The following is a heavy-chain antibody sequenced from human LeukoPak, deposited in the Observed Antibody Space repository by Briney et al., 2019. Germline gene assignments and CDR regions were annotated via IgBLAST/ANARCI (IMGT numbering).Heavy chain of an antibody. J-gene: IGHJ4*02. CDR3: AKRGVVIRVILVGFHKEAYYFDS. CDR2: MSGSGGRT. V-gene: IGHV3-23*01. D-gene: IGHD3-22*01. Sequence: GGSLRLSCAVSGITLSNYGMSWVRQAPGKGLEWVAGMSGSGGRTNYADSVKGRFTISRDNPKNTLYLQMNNLRAEDTAVYFCAKRGVVIRVILVGFHKEAYYFDSWGQGALVTVSS. CDR1: GITLSNYG.